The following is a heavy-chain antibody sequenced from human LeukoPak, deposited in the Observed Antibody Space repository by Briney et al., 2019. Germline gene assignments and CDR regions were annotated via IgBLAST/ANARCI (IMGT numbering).Heavy chain of an antibody. CDR1: GGTFSSYA. J-gene: IGHJ4*02. V-gene: IGHV1-69*01. CDR3: ARDFRSIVVVPAAHIFDY. CDR2: IIPIFGTA. D-gene: IGHD2-2*01. Sequence: SVAVSCXASGGTFSSYAISWVRQAPGQGLEWMGGIIPIFGTANYAQKFQGRVTITADESTSTAYMELSSLRSEDTAVYYCARDFRSIVVVPAAHIFDYWGQGTLVTVSS.